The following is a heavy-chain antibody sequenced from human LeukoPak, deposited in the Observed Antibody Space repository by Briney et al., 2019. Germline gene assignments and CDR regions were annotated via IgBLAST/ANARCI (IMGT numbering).Heavy chain of an antibody. CDR3: ARVHTTGYFPYYSYYYMDV. V-gene: IGHV4-4*07. CDR2: IYTSGST. J-gene: IGHJ6*03. CDR1: GDSISSYY. Sequence: SETLSLTCTVSGDSISSYYWSWIRQPAGRGLEWIGRIYTSGSTNYNPSLKSRVTMSVDTSKNQFSLKLSSVAAADTAVYYCARVHTTGYFPYYSYYYMDVWGRGTTVTVSS. D-gene: IGHD3-9*01.